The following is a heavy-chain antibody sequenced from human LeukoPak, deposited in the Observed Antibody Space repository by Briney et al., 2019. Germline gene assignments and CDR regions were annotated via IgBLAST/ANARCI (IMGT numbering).Heavy chain of an antibody. CDR3: ARESNSGYYLSY. D-gene: IGHD3-22*01. Sequence: GGSLRLSCAASGFTVSTNYMSWVRQAPGKGLEWVSVIYSGGRTYYADSVRGRFTISRDNSKNTLYLQMNSLRAEDTAVYYCARESNSGYYLSYWGQGTLVTVSS. V-gene: IGHV3-66*01. CDR2: IYSGGRT. J-gene: IGHJ4*02. CDR1: GFTVSTNY.